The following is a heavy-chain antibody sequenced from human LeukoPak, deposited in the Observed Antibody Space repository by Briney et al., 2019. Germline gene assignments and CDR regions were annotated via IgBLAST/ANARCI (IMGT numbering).Heavy chain of an antibody. CDR2: INHSGST. CDR1: GGSFSGYY. CDR3: ARHRRYCSGTSCSDSGYDDY. D-gene: IGHD2-2*01. Sequence: SETLSLTCAVYGGSFSGYYWSWIRQPPGKGLEWIGEINHSGSTNYNPSLKSRVTISVDTSKNQFSLKLSSVTAADTAVYYCARHRRYCSGTSCSDSGYDDYWGQGTLVTVSS. J-gene: IGHJ4*02. V-gene: IGHV4-34*01.